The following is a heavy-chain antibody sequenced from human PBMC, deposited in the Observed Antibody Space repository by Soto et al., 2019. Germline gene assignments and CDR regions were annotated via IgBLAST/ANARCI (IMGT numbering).Heavy chain of an antibody. J-gene: IGHJ4*02. V-gene: IGHV3-11*01. Sequence: GSLRLSCAASGFTFSDYSMSWIRQAPGKGLEWVSYISSSDSIIYYTDSVKGRFTISRDNAKNSLYLQMNSLRAEDTAVYYCARDLGYYDSSGYFDYWGQGTLVTVSS. CDR3: ARDLGYYDSSGYFDY. CDR1: GFTFSDYS. CDR2: ISSSDSII. D-gene: IGHD3-22*01.